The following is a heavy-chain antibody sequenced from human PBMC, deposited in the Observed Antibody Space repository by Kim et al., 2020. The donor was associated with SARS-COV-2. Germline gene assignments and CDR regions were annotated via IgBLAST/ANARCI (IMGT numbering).Heavy chain of an antibody. V-gene: IGHV1-3*01. J-gene: IGHJ1*01. D-gene: IGHD3-10*01. CDR3: AGNYGSGISPL. CDR2: INGDTGST. CDR1: GNTLKNYA. Sequence: ASVKVSCKASGNTLKNYAVHWLRQAPGQRLEWMGWINGDTGSTKYSQKFQDRVTFTRDTAASTAYMELSSLRSEDTAMFYCAGNYGSGISPLWGQGTLV.